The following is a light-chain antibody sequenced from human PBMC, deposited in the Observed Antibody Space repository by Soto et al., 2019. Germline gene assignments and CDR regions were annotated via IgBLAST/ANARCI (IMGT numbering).Light chain of an antibody. CDR2: GNT. Sequence: QPVLTQPPSVSGAPGQRVTISCTGSSSNIGAGYEVHWYQHLPGKAPKLLIYGNTNRPSGVPDRFSGSKSGTSASLVITGLQAEDEADYYCQSYDSSLSASYVFGGGTKLTVL. J-gene: IGLJ1*01. CDR1: SSNIGAGYE. V-gene: IGLV1-40*01. CDR3: QSYDSSLSASYV.